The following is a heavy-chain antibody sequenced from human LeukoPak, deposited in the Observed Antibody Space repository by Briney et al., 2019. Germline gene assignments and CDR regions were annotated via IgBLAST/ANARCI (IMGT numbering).Heavy chain of an antibody. CDR3: ARDGTYRSGGSCYLGDYYYGMDV. D-gene: IGHD2-15*01. CDR2: INAGNGNT. Sequence: EASVKVSCKASGYTFTSYAVHWVRQAPGQRLEWMGWINAGNGNTKYSQKFQGRVTITRDTSASTAYMELSSLRSEDTAVYYCARDGTYRSGGSCYLGDYYYGMDVWGQGTTVTVSS. J-gene: IGHJ6*02. CDR1: GYTFTSYA. V-gene: IGHV1-3*01.